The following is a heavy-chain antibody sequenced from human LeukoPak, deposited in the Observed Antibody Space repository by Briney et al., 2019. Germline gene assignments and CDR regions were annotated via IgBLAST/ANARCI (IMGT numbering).Heavy chain of an antibody. J-gene: IGHJ4*02. V-gene: IGHV3-30*02. Sequence: GGSLRLSCAASGFTFSSYSMNWVRQAPGKGLEWVAFIRFDGSNKNYADSVKGRFTISRDNSKNTPYLQMNSLRAEDTAVYYCARDGTGYYFDYWGQGTLVTVSS. D-gene: IGHD1-26*01. CDR3: ARDGTGYYFDY. CDR1: GFTFSSYS. CDR2: IRFDGSNK.